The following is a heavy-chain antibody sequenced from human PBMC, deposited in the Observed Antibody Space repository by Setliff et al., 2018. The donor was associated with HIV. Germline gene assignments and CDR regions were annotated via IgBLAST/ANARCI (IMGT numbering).Heavy chain of an antibody. J-gene: IGHJ3*02. CDR3: ARVPAIGVVPGAPNDGFDI. D-gene: IGHD2-2*01. V-gene: IGHV4-31*03. CDR2: IYFSGSV. Sequence: PSETLSLTCTVSGDSITSDNFFWTWIRQNPGKGLEWIGYIYFSGSVTSNPSLKSRLTISVDTSKNQFSLKLTSLTAADTAVYYCARVPAIGVVPGAPNDGFDIWGQGTMVTVSS. CDR1: GDSITSDNFF.